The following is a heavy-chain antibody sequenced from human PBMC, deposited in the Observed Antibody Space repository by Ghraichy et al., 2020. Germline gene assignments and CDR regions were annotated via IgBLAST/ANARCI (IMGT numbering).Heavy chain of an antibody. V-gene: IGHV4-4*08. CDR1: GASTSSNY. D-gene: IGHD3-22*01. J-gene: IGHJ4*02. Sequence: GSLRLSCTVSGASTSSNYWSWIRQPPGKGLEWIGYVYISGSTNYNPSLKSRVTISMDTSKKQFSLKLHSVTAADTAVYYCARLRNAYYYVLDYWGQGSLVTVSS. CDR2: VYISGST. CDR3: ARLRNAYYYVLDY.